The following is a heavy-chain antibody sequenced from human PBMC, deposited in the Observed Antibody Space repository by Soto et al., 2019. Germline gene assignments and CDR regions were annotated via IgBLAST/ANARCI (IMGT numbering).Heavy chain of an antibody. CDR1: GGSISSGGFY. V-gene: IGHV4-31*03. Sequence: SETLSLTCTVSGGSISSGGFYWSWIRQHPGKGLEWIGYIYYSGSTYYNPSLKSRVTISVDTSKNQFSLKLSSVTAADTAVYYCARDNYYDSSGGYFDYWGQGTLVTVSP. CDR2: IYYSGST. CDR3: ARDNYYDSSGGYFDY. J-gene: IGHJ4*02. D-gene: IGHD3-22*01.